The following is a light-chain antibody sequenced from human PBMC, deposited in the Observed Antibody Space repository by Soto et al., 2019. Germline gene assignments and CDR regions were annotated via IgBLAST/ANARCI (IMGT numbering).Light chain of an antibody. CDR1: SSNIGSKA. V-gene: IGLV1-44*01. Sequence: QSVLTQPPSASGTPGQRVTISCSGSSSNIGSKAVNWYQHLPGTAPKLLIYSSSQRPSGVPARFSGSKSGTSASLAISALQSEDEADYYCAAWDDSLKGVVFGGGTKLTVL. CDR3: AAWDDSLKGVV. J-gene: IGLJ2*01. CDR2: SSS.